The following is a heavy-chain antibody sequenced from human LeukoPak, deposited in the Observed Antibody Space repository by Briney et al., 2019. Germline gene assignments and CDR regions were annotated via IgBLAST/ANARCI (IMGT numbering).Heavy chain of an antibody. Sequence: ASVKVSCRASVYTFTNYDITWIRQAPGQGLEWMGYITPYNGNTNYAQKLQGRVTMTTDTSTSTVYMELRSLRSDDTAVYYCAREASSGAYNDYWGQGTLVTVSS. CDR1: VYTFTNYD. CDR3: AREASSGAYNDY. J-gene: IGHJ4*02. CDR2: ITPYNGNT. V-gene: IGHV1-18*01. D-gene: IGHD1-26*01.